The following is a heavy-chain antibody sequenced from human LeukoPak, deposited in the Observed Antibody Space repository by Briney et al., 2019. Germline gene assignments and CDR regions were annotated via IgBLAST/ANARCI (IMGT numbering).Heavy chain of an antibody. D-gene: IGHD2-2*01. CDR2: ISTSSRYI. J-gene: IGHJ5*02. Sequence: PGGSLRLFCAASGFTLSNYDMNWVRQAPGKGLEWVSSISTSSRYIYYKDSVRGRFTISRDDAKNSLYLEMNSLRAEDTAVYYCARADCSSSTCYLRRSWFDPWGQGTLVTVYS. V-gene: IGHV3-21*01. CDR3: ARADCSSSTCYLRRSWFDP. CDR1: GFTLSNYD.